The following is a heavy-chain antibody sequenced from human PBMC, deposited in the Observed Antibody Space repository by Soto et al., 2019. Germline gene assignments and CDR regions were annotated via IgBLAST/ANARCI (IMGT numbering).Heavy chain of an antibody. Sequence: GGSLRLSCAASGFTFSSYGMHWVRQAPGKGLEWVAVIWYDGSNKYYADSVKGRFTISRDNSKNTLYLQMNSLRAEDTAVYYCARATYSGSYLGNALDIWGQGTMVTVSS. J-gene: IGHJ3*02. CDR2: IWYDGSNK. CDR3: ARATYSGSYLGNALDI. CDR1: GFTFSSYG. V-gene: IGHV3-33*01. D-gene: IGHD1-26*01.